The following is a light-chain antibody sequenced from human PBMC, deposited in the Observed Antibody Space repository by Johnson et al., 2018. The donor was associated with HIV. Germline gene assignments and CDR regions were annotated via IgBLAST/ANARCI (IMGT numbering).Light chain of an antibody. CDR3: GIWDASLSPLYV. Sequence: QSVLTQPPSVSATPGQKVTISCSGSSSNIGNNYVSWYQQLPGAAPTLLIYEDNKRPSGIPDRSSGSKSGATATLGITGLQPVDEADYYCGIWDASLSPLYVFGSGTTITVL. J-gene: IGLJ1*01. V-gene: IGLV1-51*02. CDR1: SSNIGNNY. CDR2: EDN.